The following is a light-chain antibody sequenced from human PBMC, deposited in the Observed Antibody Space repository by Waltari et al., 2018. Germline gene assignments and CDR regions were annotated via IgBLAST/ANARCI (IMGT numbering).Light chain of an antibody. CDR2: ENT. CDR3: GTWDSSLSGAV. Sequence: QSVLTQPPSVSAAPGQRVTISCSGGSSNIGNNYVSWYRQFPGTAPKLLIYENTERPSGIPGRSAGAKSGTSATRDITGLQAGDEADYYCGTWDSSLSGAVFGGGTHLTVL. V-gene: IGLV1-51*02. J-gene: IGLJ7*01. CDR1: SSNIGNNY.